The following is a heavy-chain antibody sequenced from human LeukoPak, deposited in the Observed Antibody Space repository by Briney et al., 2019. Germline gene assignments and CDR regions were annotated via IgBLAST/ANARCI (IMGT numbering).Heavy chain of an antibody. D-gene: IGHD4-23*01. CDR2: IKQDGSEK. V-gene: IGHV3-7*01. J-gene: IGHJ4*02. Sequence: TGGSLRLSCAASGFTFSSYEMNWVRQAPGKGLEWVANIKQDGSEKYYVDSVKGRFTISRDNAKNSLYLQMNSLRAEDTAVYYCARGTTVAVGWGQGTLVTVSS. CDR3: ARGTTVAVG. CDR1: GFTFSSYE.